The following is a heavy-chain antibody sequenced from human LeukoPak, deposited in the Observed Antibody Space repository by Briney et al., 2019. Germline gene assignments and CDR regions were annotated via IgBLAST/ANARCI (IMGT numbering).Heavy chain of an antibody. CDR1: GFTFSSYA. Sequence: GGSLRLSCAASGFTFSSYAMSWVRQAPGKGLEWVSAISGSGGSTYYADSVKGRFTISRDNSKNTLYLQMNSLRAEDTAVYYCARRYDHVWGSYRSGYFDYWGQGTLVTVSS. J-gene: IGHJ4*02. CDR3: ARRYDHVWGSYRSGYFDY. D-gene: IGHD3-16*02. V-gene: IGHV3-23*01. CDR2: ISGSGGST.